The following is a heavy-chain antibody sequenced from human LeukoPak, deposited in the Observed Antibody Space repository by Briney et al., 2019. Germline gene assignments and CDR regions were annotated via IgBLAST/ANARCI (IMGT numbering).Heavy chain of an antibody. CDR3: AIIASK. V-gene: IGHV3-23*01. J-gene: IGHJ4*02. D-gene: IGHD2-21*01. CDR2: LIGSGGST. Sequence: GESLRLSCAASGFTFRSYAMSWVPQAPGKGGEGGSTLIGSGGSTYSSDSVSGRHTISRDNSKTTLYLQMNSRRAPGTAVHYSAIIASKWGRGTLLTVSS. CDR1: GFTFRSYA.